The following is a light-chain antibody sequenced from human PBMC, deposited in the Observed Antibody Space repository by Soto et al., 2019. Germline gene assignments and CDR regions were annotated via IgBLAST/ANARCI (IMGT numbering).Light chain of an antibody. CDR2: AAS. Sequence: DIQMTQSPSSLSSSVGYRVTINFRAGQSITTYLNWYQQKPGKAPNLLIYAASRLQSGVPSRFSGSGSGTEFTLTIHSLQPEDVATYYCQQYDHLSLTFGGGTKVDIK. CDR3: QQYDHLSLT. J-gene: IGKJ4*01. V-gene: IGKV1-39*01. CDR1: QSITTY.